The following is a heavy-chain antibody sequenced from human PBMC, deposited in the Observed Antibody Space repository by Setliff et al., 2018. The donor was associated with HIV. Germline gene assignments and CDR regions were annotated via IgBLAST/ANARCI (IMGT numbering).Heavy chain of an antibody. CDR3: ATRPADTKWYGVFDY. V-gene: IGHV4-4*09. D-gene: IGHD3-10*01. Sequence: PSETLSLTCRVSGGSITAHYWGWIRQSPGKGLEWIGYIYGSVITNYNPSLRGRVTISIDTSKNQFSLRLNSVTAADTAVYYCATRPADTKWYGVFDYWGHVRRVTVAS. CDR2: IYGSVIT. J-gene: IGHJ4*01. CDR1: GGSITAHY.